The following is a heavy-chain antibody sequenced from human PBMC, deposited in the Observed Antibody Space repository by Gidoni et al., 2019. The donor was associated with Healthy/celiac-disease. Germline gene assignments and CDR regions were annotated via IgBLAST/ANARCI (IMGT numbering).Heavy chain of an antibody. D-gene: IGHD2-2*01. J-gene: IGHJ6*02. CDR2: IWYDGSNK. V-gene: IGHV3-33*01. CDR1: GFTFSSYG. Sequence: QVQLVASGGGVVQPGRSLRLSCAASGFTFSSYGMHWVSQAPGKGLEWVAVIWYDGSNKYYADSVKGRFTISRDNSKNTLYLQMNSLRAEDTAVYYCARDPTRGYCSSTSCYPYYYYGMDVWGQGTTVTVSS. CDR3: ARDPTRGYCSSTSCYPYYYYGMDV.